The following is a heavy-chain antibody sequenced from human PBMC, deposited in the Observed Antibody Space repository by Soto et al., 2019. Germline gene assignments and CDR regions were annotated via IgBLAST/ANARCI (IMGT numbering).Heavy chain of an antibody. CDR1: GGSISSGDYY. Sequence: QVQLQESGPGLVKPSQTLSLTCTVSGGSISSGDYYWSWIRQPPGKGLEWIGYIYYSGSTYYNPSLESRVTISVDTSKNQFSLKLSSVTAADTAVYYCARDVYDYQSAEYFQHWGQGTLVTVSS. CDR3: ARDVYDYQSAEYFQH. CDR2: IYYSGST. D-gene: IGHD2-8*01. J-gene: IGHJ1*01. V-gene: IGHV4-30-4*01.